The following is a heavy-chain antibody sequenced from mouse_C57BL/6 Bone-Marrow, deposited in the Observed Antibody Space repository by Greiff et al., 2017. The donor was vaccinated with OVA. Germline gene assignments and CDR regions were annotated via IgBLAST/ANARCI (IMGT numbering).Heavy chain of an antibody. CDR2: IDPENGDT. CDR3: TTLGYYGSRTYFDY. CDR1: GFNIKDDY. D-gene: IGHD1-1*01. Sequence: EVQLQQSGAELVRPGASVKLSCTASGFNIKDDYMHWVKQRPEQGLEWIGWIDPENGDTEYASKFQGKATITADTSSNTAYLQLSSLTSEDTAVYYCTTLGYYGSRTYFDYWGQGTTLTVSS. J-gene: IGHJ2*01. V-gene: IGHV14-4*01.